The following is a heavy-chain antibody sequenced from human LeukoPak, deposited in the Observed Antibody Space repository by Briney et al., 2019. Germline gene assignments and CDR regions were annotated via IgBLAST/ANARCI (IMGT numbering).Heavy chain of an antibody. CDR1: GFTFSSYS. CDR3: ARDSTYYDILTGYLATYYYYGMDV. D-gene: IGHD3-9*01. Sequence: GGSLRLSCAASGFTFSSYSMNWVRQAPGKGLEWVSSISSSSSYIYYADSVKGRFTISRDNAKNSLYLQMNSLRAEDTAVYYCARDSTYYDILTGYLATYYYYGMDVWGQGTTVTVSS. V-gene: IGHV3-21*01. J-gene: IGHJ6*02. CDR2: ISSSSSYI.